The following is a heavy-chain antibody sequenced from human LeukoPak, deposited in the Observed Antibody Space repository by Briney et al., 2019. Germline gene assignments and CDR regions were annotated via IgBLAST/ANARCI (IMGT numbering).Heavy chain of an antibody. CDR2: INPSGGST. CDR3: ARETVDTAAFSSGTFDY. D-gene: IGHD5-18*01. Sequence: ASVKVSCKASGYTFTSYDINWVRQATGQGLEWMGIINPSGGSTTYAQKFQGRVTMTRDTSTSTVYMELSSLRSEDTAVYYCARETVDTAAFSSGTFDYWGQGTLVTVSS. V-gene: IGHV1-46*01. J-gene: IGHJ4*02. CDR1: GYTFTSYD.